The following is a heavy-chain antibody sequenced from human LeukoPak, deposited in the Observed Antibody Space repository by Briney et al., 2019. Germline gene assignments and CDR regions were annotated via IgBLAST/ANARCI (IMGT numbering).Heavy chain of an antibody. D-gene: IGHD2-15*01. CDR3: ARETDTLDFDY. V-gene: IGHV3-66*02. CDR2: IYSGDST. J-gene: IGHJ4*02. Sequence: PGGSLRLSCAASGFTVSGNYMSWVRQAPGKGLEWVSIIYSGDSTYYADSVKGRFTISRDNSKNTLYLQMNSLRAEDTAVYYCARETDTLDFDYWGQGTLVTVSS. CDR1: GFTVSGNY.